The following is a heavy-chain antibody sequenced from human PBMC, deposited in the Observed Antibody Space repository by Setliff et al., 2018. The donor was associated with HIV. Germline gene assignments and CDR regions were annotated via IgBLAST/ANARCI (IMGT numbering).Heavy chain of an antibody. V-gene: IGHV5-51*01. CDR3: ARHRVDTSMLVVKDPGAFDL. J-gene: IGHJ3*01. CDR1: GYSFGDYW. Sequence: GESLKISCRGFGYSFGDYWIGWVRQKPGKGLEWMGIIFPADSDTRVNPSFQGQVTISADKSTYAAFLQWTSLKASDTGIYYCARHRVDTSMLVVKDPGAFDLWGQGTLVNVS. CDR2: IFPADSDT. D-gene: IGHD3-22*01.